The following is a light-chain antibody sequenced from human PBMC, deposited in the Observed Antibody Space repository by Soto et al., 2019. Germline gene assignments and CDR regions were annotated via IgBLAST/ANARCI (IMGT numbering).Light chain of an antibody. Sequence: QSVLTQPPSASGTPGQRVTISCSGSSSNIGSNTVNWYQQLPGTAPKLLIYSNNHRPSGVPDRFSGSKSGTSASLAISGLQSEDDADYYWAAGDDSLEVVFGGGTKLTFL. V-gene: IGLV1-44*01. CDR2: SNN. CDR3: AAGDDSLEVV. J-gene: IGLJ2*01. CDR1: SSNIGSNT.